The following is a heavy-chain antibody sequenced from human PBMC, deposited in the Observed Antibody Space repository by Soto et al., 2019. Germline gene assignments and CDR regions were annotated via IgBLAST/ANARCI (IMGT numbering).Heavy chain of an antibody. CDR3: ASPRITKIVVASAGDTDY. D-gene: IGHD3-22*01. Sequence: PGGSLGLSCAASGVSFSSYAMHWVGQAPGKGLEWVAVISYDGSNKYYADSVKGRFTISRDNSKNTLYLQMNSLRAEDTAVYYCASPRITKIVVASAGDTDYWGQGTLVTVSS. J-gene: IGHJ4*02. CDR2: ISYDGSNK. CDR1: GVSFSSYA. V-gene: IGHV3-30-3*01.